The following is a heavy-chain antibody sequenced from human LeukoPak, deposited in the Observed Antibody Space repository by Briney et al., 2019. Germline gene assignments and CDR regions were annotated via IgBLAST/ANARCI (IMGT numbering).Heavy chain of an antibody. CDR1: GSTFSSYS. Sequence: TGGSLRLSCTASGSTFSSYSMNWVRQAPGKGLEWLSSISSGSTYVYYADSVKGRFTISRDNAKNSLYLQMNSLTAEDTAVYYCARDPQRYCSSNSCLVDYWGQGTLVTVSS. CDR3: ARDPQRYCSSNSCLVDY. V-gene: IGHV3-21*01. D-gene: IGHD2-2*01. J-gene: IGHJ4*02. CDR2: ISSGSTYV.